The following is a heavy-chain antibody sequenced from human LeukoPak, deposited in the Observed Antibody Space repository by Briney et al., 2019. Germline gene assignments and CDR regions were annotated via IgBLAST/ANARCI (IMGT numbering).Heavy chain of an antibody. J-gene: IGHJ3*02. Sequence: GGSLRLSCAASVFTFSSYWMGWVRQAPGKGLEWVATINRDGSEKYYVDSVKGRFTISRDNVKNSLHLQMNSLRADEDTAVYYCARMNTIVVVDVVHDAFDIWGQGTVVTISS. CDR3: ARMNTIVVVDVVHDAFDI. CDR2: INRDGSEK. CDR1: VFTFSSYW. D-gene: IGHD2-15*01. V-gene: IGHV3-7*01.